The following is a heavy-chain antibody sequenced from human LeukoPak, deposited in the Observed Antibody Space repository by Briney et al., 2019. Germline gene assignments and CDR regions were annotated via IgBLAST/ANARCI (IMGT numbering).Heavy chain of an antibody. CDR3: AKDLLPAARWNWFDP. J-gene: IGHJ5*02. Sequence: QSGGSLRLSCAASGFTFSSYAMSWVRQAPGKGLEWVSAISGSGGSTYFADSVKGRFTISRDNSKNTLYLQMNSLRAEDTAVYYCAKDLLPAARWNWFDPWGQGTLVTVSS. CDR1: GFTFSSYA. CDR2: ISGSGGST. V-gene: IGHV3-23*01. D-gene: IGHD2-2*01.